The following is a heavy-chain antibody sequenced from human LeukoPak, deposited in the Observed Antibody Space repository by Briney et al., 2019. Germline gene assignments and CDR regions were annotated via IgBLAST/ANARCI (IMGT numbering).Heavy chain of an antibody. Sequence: ASVKVSCKASGYTFTSYGISWVRQAPGQGLEWMGWISAYNGNTNYAQKLQGRVTMTTDTSTSTAYMELRSLRSDDTAVYYCTRDGAIVATMLFDYWGQGTLVTVSS. V-gene: IGHV1-18*01. CDR2: ISAYNGNT. CDR3: TRDGAIVATMLFDY. J-gene: IGHJ4*02. D-gene: IGHD5-12*01. CDR1: GYTFTSYG.